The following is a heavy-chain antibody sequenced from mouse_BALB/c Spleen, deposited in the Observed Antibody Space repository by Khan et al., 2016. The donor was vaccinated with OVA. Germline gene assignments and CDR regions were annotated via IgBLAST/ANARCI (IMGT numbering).Heavy chain of an antibody. Sequence: EVELVESGGGLVKPGGSLKLSCAASGFTFSTYAMSWVRQTPEKRLEWVATINSDGDYTYYPDSVTGRFTISRDNAKNTLYLQMSSLRSEDTAMNYCARSPYGNFAYWGQGTLVTVSA. J-gene: IGHJ3*01. CDR3: ARSPYGNFAY. V-gene: IGHV5-9-3*01. CDR2: INSDGDYT. D-gene: IGHD2-1*01. CDR1: GFTFSTYA.